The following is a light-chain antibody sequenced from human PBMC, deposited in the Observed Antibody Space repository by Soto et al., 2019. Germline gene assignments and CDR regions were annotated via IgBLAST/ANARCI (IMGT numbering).Light chain of an antibody. Sequence: DLQMTQSPSSVSASVGDRVTITCRASQDINSWLTWYQQKPGKAPKVLIYIASRLQPGVPSRFSGPGSGTDFSLPISNLQPEEFATYVCQQSKSFPLAFGGGTKVEIK. V-gene: IGKV1-12*01. CDR3: QQSKSFPLA. J-gene: IGKJ4*01. CDR2: IAS. CDR1: QDINSW.